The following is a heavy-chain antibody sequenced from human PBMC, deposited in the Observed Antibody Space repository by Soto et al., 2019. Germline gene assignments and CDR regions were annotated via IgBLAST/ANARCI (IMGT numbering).Heavy chain of an antibody. CDR2: ISFDGTNK. Sequence: GGALRVSCEDSGFTCSDYGIHWVRQSPGKGLEWVAVISFDGTNKRHAESVKGRFTISRDNSKNTMYLQMNSLGPEDTAMYYCARDNAPYCSTTSCPVDLWGPGTLVTVSS. V-gene: IGHV3-30*03. J-gene: IGHJ5*02. CDR1: GFTCSDYG. D-gene: IGHD2-2*01. CDR3: ARDNAPYCSTTSCPVDL.